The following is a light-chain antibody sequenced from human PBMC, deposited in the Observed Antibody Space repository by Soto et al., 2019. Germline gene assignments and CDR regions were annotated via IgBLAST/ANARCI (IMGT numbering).Light chain of an antibody. J-gene: IGKJ4*01. CDR1: QGIRNY. Sequence: DIQLTQSPSFLSASVGDRVTITCRASQGIRNYLAWYQQKPGKAPDLLIYAASTLQSGVPSRFSGSGSGTEFTLTISSLQPEDFATYYCQHLNSYPVTFGGGTKVEIK. CDR3: QHLNSYPVT. V-gene: IGKV1-9*01. CDR2: AAS.